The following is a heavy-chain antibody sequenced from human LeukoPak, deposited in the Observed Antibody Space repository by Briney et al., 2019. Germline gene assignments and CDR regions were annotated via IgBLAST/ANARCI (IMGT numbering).Heavy chain of an antibody. CDR2: IYSGGST. CDR3: ARVYARDQWLVGAFDI. CDR1: GFTVSSNY. V-gene: IGHV3-66*01. D-gene: IGHD6-19*01. Sequence: PGGSLRLSCAASGFTVSSNYMSWVRQAPGKGLEWVSVIYSGGSTYYADSVKGRFTISRDNSKNTLYLQMNSLRAEDTAVYYCARVYARDQWLVGAFDIWGQGTMVTVSS. J-gene: IGHJ3*02.